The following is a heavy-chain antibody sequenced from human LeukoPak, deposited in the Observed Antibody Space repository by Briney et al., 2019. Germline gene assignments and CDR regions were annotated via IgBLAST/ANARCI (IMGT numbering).Heavy chain of an antibody. V-gene: IGHV4-59*08. J-gene: IGHJ3*02. Sequence: PSETLSLTCTVSGGSISSYYWSWIRQPPGKGLEWIGYIYYSGSTNYNPSLKSRVTISVDTSKNQFSLKLSSVTAADTAVYYCARQFRRFGVGGNAFDIWGQGTMVTVSS. CDR3: ARQFRRFGVGGNAFDI. D-gene: IGHD3-10*01. CDR1: GGSISSYY. CDR2: IYYSGST.